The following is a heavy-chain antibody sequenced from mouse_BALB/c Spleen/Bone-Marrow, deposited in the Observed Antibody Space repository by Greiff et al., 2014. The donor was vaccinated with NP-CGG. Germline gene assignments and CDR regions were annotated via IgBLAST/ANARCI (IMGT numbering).Heavy chain of an antibody. J-gene: IGHJ4*01. CDR3: ARDRSYYGMDY. V-gene: IGHV2-9*02. CDR2: IWAGGST. CDR1: GVSLTSYG. Sequence: VHLVESGPGLVAPSQSLSITCTVSGVSLTSYGVHWVRQPPGKGLEWLGVIWAGGSTNYNSALMSRLSISKDNSKSQVFLKMNSLQTDDTAMYYCARDRSYYGMDYWGQGTSVTVSS.